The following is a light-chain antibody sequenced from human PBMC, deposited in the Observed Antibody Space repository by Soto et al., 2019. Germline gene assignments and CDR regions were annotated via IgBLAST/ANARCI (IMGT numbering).Light chain of an antibody. CDR3: LRYGDSPPAYT. V-gene: IGKV3-20*01. CDR1: QSVSSRN. Sequence: EIVLTQCPGTVSLSPGERATLSCRASQSVSSRNLAWYRQKPGQAPSLLIFGASNRATGIPDRFSGSGSGTDFTLTISRLEPEDCAVYYCLRYGDSPPAYTFGQGPKLEIK. J-gene: IGKJ2*01. CDR2: GAS.